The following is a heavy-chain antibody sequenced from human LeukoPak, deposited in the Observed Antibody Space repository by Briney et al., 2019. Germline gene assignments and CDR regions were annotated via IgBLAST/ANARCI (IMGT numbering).Heavy chain of an antibody. CDR1: GGSISSYY. CDR2: IYTSGST. Sequence: PSETLSLTCTVSGGSISSYYWSWIRQPAGKGLEWIGRIYTSGSTNYNPSLKGRVTISVDTSKNQFYLKLTSVTAADTAVFFCAREEFGTACFDSWGQGTLVTVSS. V-gene: IGHV4-4*07. D-gene: IGHD1-7*01. CDR3: AREEFGTACFDS. J-gene: IGHJ4*02.